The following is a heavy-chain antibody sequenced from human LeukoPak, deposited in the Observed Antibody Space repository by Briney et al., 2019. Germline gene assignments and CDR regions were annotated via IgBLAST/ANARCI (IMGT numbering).Heavy chain of an antibody. V-gene: IGHV3-33*01. CDR3: ARERRAAENWFDP. Sequence: SGRSLRLSCAASGFTFSSYGMHWVRQAPGKGLEWVAVIWYDGSNKYYADSVKGRFTISRDNSKNTLYLQMNSLRAEDTAIYYCARERRAAENWFDPWGQGTLVTVSS. CDR2: IWYDGSNK. J-gene: IGHJ5*02. CDR1: GFTFSSYG.